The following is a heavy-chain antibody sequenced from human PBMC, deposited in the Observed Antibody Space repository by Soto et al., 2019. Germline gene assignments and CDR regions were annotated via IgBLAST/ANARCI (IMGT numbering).Heavy chain of an antibody. CDR1: GFAFSNYA. CDR3: AKRRAMGATGAVDI. CDR2: ISAGSGSAT. Sequence: GGSLRLSCAASGFAFSNYAMTWVRQAPGKGLEWVSLISAGSGSATSFADSVRGRFTISRDNSKSMLYLQMNSLRPDDTAVYYCAKRRAMGATGAVDIWGQGTLVTVSS. V-gene: IGHV3-23*01. J-gene: IGHJ3*02. D-gene: IGHD1-26*01.